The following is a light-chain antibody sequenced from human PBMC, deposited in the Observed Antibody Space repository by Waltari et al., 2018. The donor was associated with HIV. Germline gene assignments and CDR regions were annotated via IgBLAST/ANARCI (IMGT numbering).Light chain of an antibody. CDR3: QQYGSSPT. V-gene: IGKV3-20*01. J-gene: IGKJ3*01. CDR2: GAS. CDR1: QTVSSNY. Sequence: EIVLTQSPGTLSLSPGERATLSCRASQTVSSNYLAWYQQKPGQAPRLLIYGASSRAIGIPDRFSGSGSGTDCTLTINRLEPEDFAVYYCQQYGSSPTFGPGTKVDIK.